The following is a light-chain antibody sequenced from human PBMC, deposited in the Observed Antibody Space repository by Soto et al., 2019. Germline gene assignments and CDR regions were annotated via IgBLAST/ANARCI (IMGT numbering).Light chain of an antibody. CDR2: AAS. V-gene: IGKV1-12*01. CDR1: QGISSY. J-gene: IGKJ5*01. Sequence: DIHMTQSPSTLPASVLDRVTITCLASQGISSYLAWYQQKPGKAPKLLIYAASTLQSGVPSRFSGSGSGTDFTLTISSLQPEDFATYYCQQANSFPITFGQGTRLEIK. CDR3: QQANSFPIT.